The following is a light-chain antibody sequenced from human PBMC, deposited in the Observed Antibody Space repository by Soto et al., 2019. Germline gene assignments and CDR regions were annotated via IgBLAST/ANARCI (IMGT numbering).Light chain of an antibody. CDR1: QRFNSRP. CDR2: GAS. CDR3: QHYDNSPLT. J-gene: IGKJ4*01. V-gene: IGKV3-20*01. Sequence: EIVLTQSPGPLSLSPGERATLSCRASQRFNSRPLVWYQQKPGQAPRLLIYGASSRAIGIPDRFSGSGSGTDFTLTITRLEPEDFALYYCQHYDNSPLTFGGGTKLEIK.